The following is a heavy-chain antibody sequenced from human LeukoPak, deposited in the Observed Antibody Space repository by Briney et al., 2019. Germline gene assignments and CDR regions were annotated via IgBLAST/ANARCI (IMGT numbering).Heavy chain of an antibody. J-gene: IGHJ6*03. D-gene: IGHD3-10*02. V-gene: IGHV6-1*01. CDR1: GDSVSSNSAA. CDR2: TYYRSKWYN. CDR3: ARDGLFRGLPRDCYYYYMDV. Sequence: SQTLSLTCAISGDSVSSNSAAWNWIRQSPSRGLEWLGRTYYRSKWYNDYAVSVKSRITINPDTSKNQFSLQLNSVTPEDTAVYYCARDGLFRGLPRDCYYYYMDVWGKGTTVTVSS.